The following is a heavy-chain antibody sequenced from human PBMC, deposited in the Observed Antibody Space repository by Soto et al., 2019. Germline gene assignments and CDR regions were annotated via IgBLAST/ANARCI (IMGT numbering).Heavy chain of an antibody. Sequence: SQTLSLTCAISGDSVSSNSAAWNWIRQSPSRGLEWLGRTYYRSKWYNDYAVSVKSRITINPDTSKNQFSLQLNSVTPEDTAVYYCARAVVVAADGWFWFDPWGPGTLVTVSS. J-gene: IGHJ5*02. CDR1: GDSVSSNSAA. CDR2: TYYRSKWYN. D-gene: IGHD2-15*01. V-gene: IGHV6-1*01. CDR3: ARAVVVAADGWFWFDP.